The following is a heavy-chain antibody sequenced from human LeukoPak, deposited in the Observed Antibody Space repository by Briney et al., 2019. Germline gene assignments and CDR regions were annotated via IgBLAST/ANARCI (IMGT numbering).Heavy chain of an antibody. V-gene: IGHV1-24*01. J-gene: IGHJ3*02. CDR3: AVLWFGELFLAFDI. CDR1: GYTLTELS. CDR2: FDPEDGET. Sequence: ASVKVSCKVSGYTLTELSMHWVRQAPGKGLEWMGGFDPEDGETIYAQKFQGRVTMTRNTSISTAYMELSSLRSEDTAVYYCAVLWFGELFLAFDIWGQGTMVTVSS. D-gene: IGHD3-10*01.